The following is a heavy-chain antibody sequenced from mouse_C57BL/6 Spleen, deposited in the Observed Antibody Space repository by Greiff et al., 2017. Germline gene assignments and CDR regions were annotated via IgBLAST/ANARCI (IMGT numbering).Heavy chain of an antibody. Sequence: VQLQQSGPELVKPGASVKISCKASGYAFSSSWMNWVKQRPGTGLAWIGRIYPGDGDTNYNGKFKGKATLTADKSSSTAYMQLSSLTSEASAVYFCAAPLYYYGGSYGYFDVWGTGATVTVAT. CDR2: IYPGDGDT. CDR3: AAPLYYYGGSYGYFDV. V-gene: IGHV1-82*01. CDR1: GYAFSSSW. D-gene: IGHD1-1*01. J-gene: IGHJ1*03.